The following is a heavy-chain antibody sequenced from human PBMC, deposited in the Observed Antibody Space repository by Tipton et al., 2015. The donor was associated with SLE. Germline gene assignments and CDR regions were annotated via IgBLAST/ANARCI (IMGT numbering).Heavy chain of an antibody. D-gene: IGHD2-15*01. CDR2: VYHSGST. CDR1: GGSIRTSSNF. J-gene: IGHJ5*02. CDR3: ARALGGRCSGGNCYSLFDP. Sequence: TLSLTCTVSGGSIRTSSNFWAWIRQPPGKRPEWIGNVYHSGSTYYNPSLKRRVTILVETSKNQFSLRLLSVTVADTAVYYCARALGGRCSGGNCYSLFDPWGQGTPVTVSS. V-gene: IGHV4-39*07.